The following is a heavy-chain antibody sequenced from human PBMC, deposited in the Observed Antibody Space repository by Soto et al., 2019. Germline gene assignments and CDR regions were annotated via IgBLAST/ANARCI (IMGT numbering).Heavy chain of an antibody. V-gene: IGHV4-34*01. CDR1: GGFVTSGSYY. D-gene: IGHD1-1*01. J-gene: IGHJ3*02. CDR3: ARVERGTATTVVDAFDI. CDR2: MSHSDGT. Sequence: QVQLQQWGAGLLKPSETLSLTCAVYGGFVTSGSYYWSWIRQPPGKGLEWIGEMSHSDGTHFNPSLKSRFTISVDTSKNQFTLKMSSVTAADTALYYCARVERGTATTVVDAFDIWGPGTMVTVSS.